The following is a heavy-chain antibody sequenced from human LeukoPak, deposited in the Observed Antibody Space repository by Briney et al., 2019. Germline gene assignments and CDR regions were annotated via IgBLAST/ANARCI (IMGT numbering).Heavy chain of an antibody. CDR3: ARRRNYYYGMDV. CDR2: IYYSGST. Sequence: PSQTLPLTCAVSGGSISSGGYSWSWIRQPPGKGLEWIGYIYYSGSTNYNPSLKSRVTISVDTSKNQFSLKLSSVTAADTAVYYCARRRNYYYGMDVWGQGTTVTVSS. J-gene: IGHJ6*02. V-gene: IGHV4-30-4*07. CDR1: GGSISSGGYS.